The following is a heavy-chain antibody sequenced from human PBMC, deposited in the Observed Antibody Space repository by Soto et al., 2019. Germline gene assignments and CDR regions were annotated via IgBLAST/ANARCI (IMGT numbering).Heavy chain of an antibody. J-gene: IGHJ4*02. CDR3: ARGDYGDYSYFDY. Sequence: PXETLSLTCSVAGCSISGGGYSWSWIRQPPGKGLEWIGYIYHSGSTYYNPSLKSRVTISVDRSKKEFSLRLSSVTAADTAVYYCARGDYGDYSYFDYWGRGNLVTVSS. D-gene: IGHD4-17*01. V-gene: IGHV4-30-2*01. CDR2: IYHSGST. CDR1: GCSISGGGYS.